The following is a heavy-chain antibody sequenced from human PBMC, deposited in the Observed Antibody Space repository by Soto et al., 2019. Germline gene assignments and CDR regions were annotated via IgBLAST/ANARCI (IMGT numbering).Heavy chain of an antibody. Sequence: PSETLALTCTVSGGCISSYYWRWIRQPPGKGLEWIGYIYYSGSTNYNPSLKSRVTISVDTSKNQFSLKLSSVTAADTAVYYCARSYGSCFDYWGQGTLVTVSS. CDR3: ARSYGSCFDY. D-gene: IGHD5-18*01. CDR1: GGCISSYY. V-gene: IGHV4-59*08. J-gene: IGHJ4*02. CDR2: IYYSGST.